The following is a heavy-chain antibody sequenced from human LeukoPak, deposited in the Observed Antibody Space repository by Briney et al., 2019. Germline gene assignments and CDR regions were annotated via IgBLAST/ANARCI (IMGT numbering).Heavy chain of an antibody. CDR3: ARAHGRGGLLPAYYWFDP. V-gene: IGHV1-18*01. Sequence: ASVKVSCKASGYTFTSYGISWVRQAPGQGLEWMGWISAYNGNTNYAQKLQGRVTMTTDTSTSTAYMELRSLRSDDTAVYYCARAHGRGGLLPAYYWFDPWGQGTLVTASS. CDR1: GYTFTSYG. CDR2: ISAYNGNT. D-gene: IGHD3-10*01. J-gene: IGHJ5*02.